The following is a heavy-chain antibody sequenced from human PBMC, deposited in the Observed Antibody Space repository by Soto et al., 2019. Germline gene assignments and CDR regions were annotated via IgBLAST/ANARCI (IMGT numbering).Heavy chain of an antibody. CDR2: ISHSGST. D-gene: IGHD3-3*02. J-gene: IGHJ4*02. CDR3: AARHFWSGPWTDRGLDY. CDR1: GDSINSPHW. Sequence: QVQLQESGPGLVKPSGPLSLTCAVSGDSINSPHWWNWVRQPPGKGLEWIGQISHSGSTTYNPSLTSRVTISVDKSKNHFSLKLTSVTAADTAVYYCAARHFWSGPWTDRGLDYWGQGTLVTVSS. V-gene: IGHV4-4*02.